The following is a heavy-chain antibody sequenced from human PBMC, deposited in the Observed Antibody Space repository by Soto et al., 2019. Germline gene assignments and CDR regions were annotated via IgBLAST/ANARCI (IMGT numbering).Heavy chain of an antibody. V-gene: IGHV4-31*03. CDR2: IYYSGST. CDR1: GGSISSGGYY. CDR3: ARGRADILTGYYLNWFAP. Sequence: QVQLQESGPGLVKPSQTLSLTCTVSGGSISSGGYYWSWIRQHPGQGLEWIGYIYYSGSTYYNPSLKSRVTISVDTSKNQCSLKLSSVTAADTAVYYCARGRADILTGYYLNWFAPWGQGTLVTVSS. D-gene: IGHD3-9*01. J-gene: IGHJ5*02.